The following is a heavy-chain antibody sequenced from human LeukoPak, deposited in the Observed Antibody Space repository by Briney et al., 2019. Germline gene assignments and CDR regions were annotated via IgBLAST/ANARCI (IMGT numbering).Heavy chain of an antibody. Sequence: ASAKVSCTASGYTFTSYGISWVRQAPGQGLEWMGWISAYNGNTNYAQKLQGRVTMTTDTSTSTAYMELRSLRSDDTAVYYCARGAYCGGDCYSGWPGGFPFDYWGQGTLVTVSS. V-gene: IGHV1-18*01. CDR2: ISAYNGNT. CDR1: GYTFTSYG. J-gene: IGHJ4*02. CDR3: ARGAYCGGDCYSGWPGGFPFDY. D-gene: IGHD2-21*02.